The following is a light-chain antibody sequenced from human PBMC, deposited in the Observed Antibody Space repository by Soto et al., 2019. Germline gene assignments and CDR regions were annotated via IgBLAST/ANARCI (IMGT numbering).Light chain of an antibody. CDR2: ATS. CDR1: QSIANY. CDR3: QQCNNWPFT. Sequence: EVVLTQSPATLSLSTGEGATLSCRASQSIANYLTWYQQKPGQAPRLLIYATSNRATGIPARFSGSGSGTDFPLTISSLEPEDFASYYWQQCNNWPFTFGHGTKVEI. V-gene: IGKV3-11*01. J-gene: IGKJ3*01.